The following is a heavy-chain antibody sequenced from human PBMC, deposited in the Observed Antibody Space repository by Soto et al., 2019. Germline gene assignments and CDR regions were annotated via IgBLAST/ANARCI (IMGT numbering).Heavy chain of an antibody. CDR1: GSSISGFY. Sequence: SATLSLTFTVSGSSISGFYWSWIRQSAGKGLEWIGRIYATGTTDYNPSLKSRVMMSVDTSKKQFSLKLGSVTAADTAVYYCVRDGTKTLRDWFDPWGQG. D-gene: IGHD1-1*01. CDR2: IYATGTT. J-gene: IGHJ5*02. V-gene: IGHV4-4*07. CDR3: VRDGTKTLRDWFDP.